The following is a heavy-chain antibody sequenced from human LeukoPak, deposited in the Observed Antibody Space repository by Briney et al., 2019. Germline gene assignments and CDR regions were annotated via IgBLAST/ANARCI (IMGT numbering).Heavy chain of an antibody. Sequence: AGGSLRLSCAASGFPFSSYAMSWVRQAPGKGLEWVSSIISSGGVTYYADSVKGRFTISRDNAKNSLYLQMNSLRAEDTAVYYCARDARWLIDYWGQGTLVTVSS. J-gene: IGHJ4*02. CDR1: GFPFSSYA. D-gene: IGHD5-24*01. V-gene: IGHV3-23*01. CDR3: ARDARWLIDY. CDR2: IISSGGVT.